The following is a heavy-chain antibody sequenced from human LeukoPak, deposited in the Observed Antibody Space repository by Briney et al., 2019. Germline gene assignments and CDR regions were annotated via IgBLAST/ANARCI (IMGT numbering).Heavy chain of an antibody. J-gene: IGHJ3*02. CDR3: AREAEGDAFDI. CDR1: GFTFSSYG. V-gene: IGHV3-30*03. Sequence: GGSLRLSCAASGFTFSSYGMHWVRQAPGKGLEWVAVISYDGSNKYYADSVKGRFTISRDNSKNTLYLQMNSLRAEDTAVYYCAREAEGDAFDIWGQGTMVTVSS. CDR2: ISYDGSNK.